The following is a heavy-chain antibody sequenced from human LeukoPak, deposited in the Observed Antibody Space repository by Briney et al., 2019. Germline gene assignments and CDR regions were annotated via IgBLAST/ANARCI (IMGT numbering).Heavy chain of an antibody. V-gene: IGHV1-2*02. J-gene: IGHJ4*02. D-gene: IGHD4-17*01. CDR3: AREASARNDCGDCVFDV. CDR1: GFDFTASY. Sequence: ASVKVSCKASGFDFTASYIHWVRQAPGQGLEWVGWVNPRHGGANYAQKFQARVTLTMDASVTTAYLELRGLTSDDTAVFFCAREASARNDCGDCVFDVWGQGTRVSVSS. CDR2: VNPRHGGA.